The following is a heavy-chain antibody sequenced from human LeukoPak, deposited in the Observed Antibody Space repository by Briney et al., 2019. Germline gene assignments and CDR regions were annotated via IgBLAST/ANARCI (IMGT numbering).Heavy chain of an antibody. J-gene: IGHJ5*02. CDR3: AQLNTNWFDP. CDR1: GFTFSSYW. CDR2: IKQDGSGK. D-gene: IGHD5-24*01. V-gene: IGHV3-7*01. Sequence: GGSLRLSCAASGFTFSSYWMSWVRQAPGKGLEWVANIKQDGSGKNYVDSMKGRFTISRDNAKNSLYLQMNSLRAEDTAVYYCAQLNTNWFDPWGQGTLVTVSS.